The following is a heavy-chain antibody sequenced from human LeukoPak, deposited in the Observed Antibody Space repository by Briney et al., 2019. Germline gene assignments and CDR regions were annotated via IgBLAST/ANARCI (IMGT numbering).Heavy chain of an antibody. CDR3: ARRKIPTNYYYDSRLWFDP. J-gene: IGHJ5*02. Sequence: KPSETLSLTCAVYGGSFSGYYWSWIRQPPGKGLEWIGEINHSGSTNYNPSLKSRVTISVDTSKNQFSLKLSSVTAADTAVYYCARRKIPTNYYYDSRLWFDPWGQGTLVTVSS. CDR2: INHSGST. D-gene: IGHD3-22*01. CDR1: GGSFSGYY. V-gene: IGHV4-34*01.